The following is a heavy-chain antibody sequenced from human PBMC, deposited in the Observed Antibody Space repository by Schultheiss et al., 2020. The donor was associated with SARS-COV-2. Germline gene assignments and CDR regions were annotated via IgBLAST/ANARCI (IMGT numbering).Heavy chain of an antibody. CDR1: GGSISSGGYY. CDR2: IYYSGST. CDR3: ARDLYSSSFYYMDV. Sequence: SETLSLTCTVSGGSISSGGYYWGWIRQPPGKGLEWIGYIYYSGSTNYNPSLKSRVTISVDTSKNQFSLKLSSVTAAYTAVYYCARDLYSSSFYYMDVWGKGTTVTVSS. D-gene: IGHD6-13*01. J-gene: IGHJ6*03. V-gene: IGHV4-61*08.